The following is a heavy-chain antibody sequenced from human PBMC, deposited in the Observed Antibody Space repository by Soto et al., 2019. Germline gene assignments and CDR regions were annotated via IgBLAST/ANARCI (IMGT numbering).Heavy chain of an antibody. Sequence: VQLQESGPGLVRPSETLSLTCTVSGGSISSGNFYWSWIRQPPGKGLEWIGYIYFSGTTSYSPSLKSPLTISLNTSNSQFSPKLTSVTAADTAVYYCAHDSHGCNTYFDLWGQGALVTVSS. CDR2: IYFSGTT. J-gene: IGHJ4*02. V-gene: IGHV4-30-4*01. CDR1: GGSISSGNFY. D-gene: IGHD1-1*01. CDR3: AHDSHGCNTYFDL.